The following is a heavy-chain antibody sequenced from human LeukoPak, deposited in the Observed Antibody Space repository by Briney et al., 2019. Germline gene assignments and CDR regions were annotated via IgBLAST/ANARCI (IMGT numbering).Heavy chain of an antibody. Sequence: ASVTVSCTASGYTFTSYYMHWVRQAPGQGLEWMGGITPIFGTANFAQKFQGRVSITADESTSTAFMELSSLRSEDTAVYYCAREWGLESSGYYYAYWGQGTLVTVSS. CDR3: AREWGLESSGYYYAY. V-gene: IGHV1-69*13. J-gene: IGHJ4*02. CDR2: ITPIFGTA. CDR1: GYTFTSYY. D-gene: IGHD3-22*01.